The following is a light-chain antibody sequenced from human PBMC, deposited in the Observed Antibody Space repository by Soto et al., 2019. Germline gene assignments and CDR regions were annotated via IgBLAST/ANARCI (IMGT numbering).Light chain of an antibody. CDR2: DTS. CDR3: QQYDNWPT. Sequence: EIVLTQSPGTLSLSPGERATLSCRASQSVSSSYLAWHQQKPGQTPRLLIYDTSTRATGIPARFSGSGSGTEFTLTISSLQSEDFAVYYCQQYDNWPTFGQGTKVDI. V-gene: IGKV3-15*01. CDR1: QSVSSSY. J-gene: IGKJ1*01.